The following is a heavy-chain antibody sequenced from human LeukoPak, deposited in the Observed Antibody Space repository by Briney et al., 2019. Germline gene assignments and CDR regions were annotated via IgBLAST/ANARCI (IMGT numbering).Heavy chain of an antibody. CDR1: GGSISSYY. CDR2: IYYSGST. CDR3: ARRYHGSGIPDV. D-gene: IGHD3-10*01. V-gene: IGHV4-59*05. Sequence: SETLSLTCTVSGGSISSYYWSWIRQPPGKGLEWIGSIYYSGSTYYNPSLKSRVTISVDTSKNQFSLNLSSVTAADTAVYYCARRYHGSGIPDVWGKGTTVTVSS. J-gene: IGHJ6*04.